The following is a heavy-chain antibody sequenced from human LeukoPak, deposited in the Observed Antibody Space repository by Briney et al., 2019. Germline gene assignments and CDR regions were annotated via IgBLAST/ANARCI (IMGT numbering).Heavy chain of an antibody. CDR2: INTDGSST. V-gene: IGHV3-74*01. J-gene: IGHJ4*02. CDR1: GFTFSSYW. CDR3: ARAITPKGDY. Sequence: SGGSLRLSCAASGFTFSSYWMHWVRQAPGKGLVWVSLINTDGSSTNYADSVKGRFTISRDNAKNTLNLQMNSLRAEDTAVYYCARAITPKGDYWGQGTLVTVSS. D-gene: IGHD5-12*01.